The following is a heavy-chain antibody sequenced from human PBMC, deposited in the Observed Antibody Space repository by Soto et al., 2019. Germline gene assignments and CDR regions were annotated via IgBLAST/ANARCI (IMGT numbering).Heavy chain of an antibody. J-gene: IGHJ5*02. D-gene: IGHD2-2*01. CDR1: GLSLSKGRLG. Sequence: GSGPTLVNPTETLTLTCTVSGLSLSKGRLGVSWIRQPPGKALEWLAHIFSNDDKSYSTSLKSRLTISKDTSRSQVVLTMTNMDHVDSAKYYCAVIKDCSSTDCYLVSFDPWGQGTLVTVSS. CDR2: IFSNDDK. CDR3: AVIKDCSSTDCYLVSFDP. V-gene: IGHV2-26*01.